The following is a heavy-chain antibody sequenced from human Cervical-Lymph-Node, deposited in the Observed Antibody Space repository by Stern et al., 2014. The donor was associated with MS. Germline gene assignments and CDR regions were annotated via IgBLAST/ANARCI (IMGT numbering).Heavy chain of an antibody. Sequence: VQLVESGGGLVKPGGSLRLSCAASGFSFSDYYRSWIRQAPGKGLEWVTYISGSTSYTKYADSVKGRFTISRDNTKNSLYLQMNSLSAEDTAVYYCARGYSSGWYAGCDFCGQGSLVTVSS. CDR3: ARGYSSGWYAGCDF. J-gene: IGHJ4*02. CDR1: GFSFSDYY. CDR2: ISGSTSYT. D-gene: IGHD6-19*01. V-gene: IGHV3-11*06.